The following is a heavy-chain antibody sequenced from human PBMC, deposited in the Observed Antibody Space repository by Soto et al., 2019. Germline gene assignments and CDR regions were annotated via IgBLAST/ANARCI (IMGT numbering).Heavy chain of an antibody. CDR2: ISGSGGST. V-gene: IGHV3-23*01. J-gene: IGHJ5*02. CDR1: GFTFSSYA. D-gene: IGHD2-15*01. Sequence: GGSLRLSCAASGFTFSSYAMSWVRQAPGKGLEWVSAISGSGGSTYYADSVKGRFTISRDNSKNTLYLQMNSLRAEDTAVYYCAKEGKDIVVVVAATPGWFDPWGQGTLVTVSS. CDR3: AKEGKDIVVVVAATPGWFDP.